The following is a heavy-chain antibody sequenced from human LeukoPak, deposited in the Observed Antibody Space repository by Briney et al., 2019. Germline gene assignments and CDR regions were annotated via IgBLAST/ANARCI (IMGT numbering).Heavy chain of an antibody. CDR3: ARDSPAPGIAVAGTSSIQH. D-gene: IGHD6-19*01. CDR1: GYIFTGYY. CDR2: INPNSGDT. V-gene: IGHV1-2*02. J-gene: IGHJ1*01. Sequence: ASVKVSCKASGYIFTGYYMHWVRQAPGQGLEWMGWINPNSGDTNYAQKFQGRVTMTRDTSISTAYMELSRLRSDDTAVYYCARDSPAPGIAVAGTSSIQHWGQGTLVTVSS.